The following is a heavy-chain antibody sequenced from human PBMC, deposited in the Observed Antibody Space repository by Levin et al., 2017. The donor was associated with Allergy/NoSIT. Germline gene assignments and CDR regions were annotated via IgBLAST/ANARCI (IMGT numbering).Heavy chain of an antibody. Sequence: GESLKISCAASGFTVSSHYMSWVRQAPGKGLEWVSVIYSGGSTYYADSVKGRFTISRDNSKNTLYLQMNSLRAEDTAVYYCARWYYYDSSGYKSKTDAFDIWGQGTMVTVSS. CDR2: IYSGGST. V-gene: IGHV3-53*01. D-gene: IGHD3-22*01. CDR3: ARWYYYDSSGYKSKTDAFDI. CDR1: GFTVSSHY. J-gene: IGHJ3*02.